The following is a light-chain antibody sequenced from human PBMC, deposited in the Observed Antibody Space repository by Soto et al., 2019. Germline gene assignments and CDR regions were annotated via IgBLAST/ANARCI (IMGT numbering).Light chain of an antibody. V-gene: IGKV1-5*03. CDR2: KAS. Sequence: DIQMTQSPSTLSGSVGDRVTITCRASQTISSWLAWYQQKPGKAPKLLIYKASTLKSGVTSRFSGSGSGTEFTLTISSLQTDEFATYYCQHYKSYSEAFGQGTKVELK. CDR1: QTISSW. CDR3: QHYKSYSEA. J-gene: IGKJ1*01.